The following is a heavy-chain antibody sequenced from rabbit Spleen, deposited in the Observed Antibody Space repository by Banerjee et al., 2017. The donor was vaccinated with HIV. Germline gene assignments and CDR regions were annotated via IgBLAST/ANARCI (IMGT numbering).Heavy chain of an antibody. D-gene: IGHD8-1*01. CDR3: AISSPGSSFGFNL. V-gene: IGHV1S40*01. CDR1: GFDLSSYYY. J-gene: IGHJ4*01. Sequence: QSLEESGGGLVKPEGSLTLTCTASGFDLSSYYYMCWVRQAPGKGLEWIACIYTGSDSTSHASWAKGRFTISKTSSPTVTLQMTRLTAADTATYFCAISSPGSSFGFNLWGPGTLVTVS. CDR2: IYTGSDST.